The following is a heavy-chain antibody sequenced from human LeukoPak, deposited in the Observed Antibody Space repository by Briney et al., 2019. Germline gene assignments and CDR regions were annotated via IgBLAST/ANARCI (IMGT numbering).Heavy chain of an antibody. CDR3: ARALGGSSGYSQP. V-gene: IGHV3-38-3*01. CDR2: ISGGST. J-gene: IGHJ5*02. D-gene: IGHD3-22*01. Sequence: PGGSLRLSCAASGFCVSSNEMRWVRQAPGQGVKWVSSISGGSTYYAGSRKGRFTISRYNAKTSLYLQMNSLRAEDTAVYYCARALGGSSGYSQPWGQGTLVTVSS. CDR1: GFCVSSNE.